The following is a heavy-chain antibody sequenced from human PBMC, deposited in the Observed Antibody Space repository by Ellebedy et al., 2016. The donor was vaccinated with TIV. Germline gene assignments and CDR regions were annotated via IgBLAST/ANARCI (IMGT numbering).Heavy chain of an antibody. CDR2: IYPGDSDT. J-gene: IGHJ4*02. D-gene: IGHD3-10*01. CDR3: ARYPSASPGGYYFDY. V-gene: IGHV5-51*01. Sequence: GESLKISCKGSGYSFTSYWIGWVRQMPGKGLEWMGIIYPGDSDTRYSPSFQGQVTISADKSISTAYLQWSSLKASDTAMYYCARYPSASPGGYYFDYWGQGTLVTVSS. CDR1: GYSFTSYW.